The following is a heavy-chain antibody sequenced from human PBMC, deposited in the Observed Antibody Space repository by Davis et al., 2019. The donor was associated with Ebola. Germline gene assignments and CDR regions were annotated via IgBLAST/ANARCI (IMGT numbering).Heavy chain of an antibody. D-gene: IGHD2-2*02. Sequence: ASVKVSCKASGYTFTSYYVHWVRQAPGQGLEWMGIIYPSGGSISYAQRFLGRVTMTTDTSTNTAYMEVRSLRSDDTAVYYCARDGSVAAIELDYWGQGTLVTVSS. J-gene: IGHJ4*02. CDR1: GYTFTSYY. CDR3: ARDGSVAAIELDY. V-gene: IGHV1-46*01. CDR2: IYPSGGSI.